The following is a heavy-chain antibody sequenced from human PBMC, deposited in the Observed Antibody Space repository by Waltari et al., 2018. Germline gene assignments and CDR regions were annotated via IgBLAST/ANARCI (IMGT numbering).Heavy chain of an antibody. Sequence: EVQLVESGGGLVQPGGSLRLSCAASGFTSSSYWMSWVRQAPGKGLEWVANIKQDGSEKYYVDSVKGRFTISRDNAKNSLYLQMNSLRAEDTAVYYCARATLWTGAFDIWGQGTMVTVSS. D-gene: IGHD3-16*01. V-gene: IGHV3-7*01. CDR3: ARATLWTGAFDI. CDR2: IKQDGSEK. CDR1: GFTSSSYW. J-gene: IGHJ3*02.